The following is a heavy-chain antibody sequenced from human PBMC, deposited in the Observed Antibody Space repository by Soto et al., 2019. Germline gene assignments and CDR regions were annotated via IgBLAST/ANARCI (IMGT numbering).Heavy chain of an antibody. CDR3: ARSQGGSSSLDIYYYYYYGMDV. Sequence: QVQLVQSGAEVKKPGSSVKVSCKAPGGTFSSYAISWGRQAPGQGLEWMGGIIPIFGTANYAKKFQGRVTITADESTSTGYMELSSLRSEDTAVYYCARSQGGSSSLDIYYYYYYGMDVWGQGTTVTVSS. D-gene: IGHD2-15*01. CDR1: GGTFSSYA. J-gene: IGHJ6*02. V-gene: IGHV1-69*01. CDR2: IIPIFGTA.